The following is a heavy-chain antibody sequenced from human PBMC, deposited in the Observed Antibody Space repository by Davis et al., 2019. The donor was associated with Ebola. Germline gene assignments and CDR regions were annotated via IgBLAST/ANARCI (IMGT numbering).Heavy chain of an antibody. D-gene: IGHD3-22*01. CDR1: GFTFSSYA. CDR3: AKLADSSGSLVY. V-gene: IGHV3-30-3*02. Sequence: GESLKIPCAASGFTFSSYAMHWVRQAPGKGLEWVAVISYDGSNKYYADSVKGRFTISRDNSKNTLYLQMNSLRAEDTAVYYCAKLADSSGSLVYWGQGTLVTVSS. CDR2: ISYDGSNK. J-gene: IGHJ4*02.